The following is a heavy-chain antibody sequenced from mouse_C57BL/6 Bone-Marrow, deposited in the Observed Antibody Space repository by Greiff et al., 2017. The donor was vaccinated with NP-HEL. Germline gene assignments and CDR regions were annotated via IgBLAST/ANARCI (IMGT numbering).Heavy chain of an antibody. D-gene: IGHD2-4*01. CDR3: ARGGLYDYDWYFDV. CDR1: GYTFTSYW. J-gene: IGHJ1*03. CDR2: IDPSDSYT. V-gene: IGHV1-50*01. Sequence: QVQLQQPGAELVKPGASVKLSCKASGYTFTSYWMQWVKQRPGQGLEWIGEIDPSDSYTNYNQQFKGKATLTVDPSSSTAYMQLSSLTSEDSAVYYCARGGLYDYDWYFDVWGTGTTVTVSS.